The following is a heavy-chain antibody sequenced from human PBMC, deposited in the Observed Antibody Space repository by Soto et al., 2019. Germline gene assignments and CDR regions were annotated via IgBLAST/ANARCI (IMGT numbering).Heavy chain of an antibody. D-gene: IGHD2-15*01. CDR1: GYTFTSYG. J-gene: IGHJ5*02. V-gene: IGHV1-18*01. CDR3: ARDRPFNCSGGSCYSHWFDP. Sequence: ASVKVSCKASGYTFTSYGISWVLQAPGQGLEWMGWISAYNGNTNYAQKLQGRVTMTTDTSTSTAYMELRSLRSDDTAVYYCARDRPFNCSGGSCYSHWFDPWGQGTLVTVSS. CDR2: ISAYNGNT.